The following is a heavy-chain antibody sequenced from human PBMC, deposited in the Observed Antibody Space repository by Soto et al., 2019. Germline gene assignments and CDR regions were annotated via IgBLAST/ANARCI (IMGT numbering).Heavy chain of an antibody. CDR1: GFTFSNYG. CDR3: AKDPELRWGFEY. Sequence: QVQLVESGGGVVQPGRSLRLSCAASGFTFSNYGMQWVRQAPGKGLEWVALISNDGRNKYYADSVKGRFTISRDNPKNTLNLEMDSLRAEDTAVYYCAKDPELRWGFEYWGQGALVTVSS. D-gene: IGHD1-7*01. J-gene: IGHJ4*02. V-gene: IGHV3-30*18. CDR2: ISNDGRNK.